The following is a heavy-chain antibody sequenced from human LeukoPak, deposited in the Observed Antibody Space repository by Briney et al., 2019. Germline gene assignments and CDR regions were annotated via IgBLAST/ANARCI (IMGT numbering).Heavy chain of an antibody. CDR3: ARSAPRGYYDTSGYYSFDY. D-gene: IGHD3-22*01. J-gene: IGHJ4*02. V-gene: IGHV4-39*07. CDR2: IYHSGST. Sequence: SETLSLTCTVSGGSISSSSDYWGWIRQPPGKGLEWIGNIYHSGSTYYNPSLKSRVTISVDTSKNQFSLKLSSVTAADTAVYYCARSAPRGYYDTSGYYSFDYWGQGTLVTVSS. CDR1: GGSISSSSDY.